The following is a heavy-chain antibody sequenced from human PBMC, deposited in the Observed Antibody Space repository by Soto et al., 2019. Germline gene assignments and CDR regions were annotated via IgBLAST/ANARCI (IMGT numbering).Heavy chain of an antibody. CDR3: ARTPVEMATPTLPYYFDY. D-gene: IGHD5-12*01. V-gene: IGHV4-30-4*01. Sequence: QVQLQESGPGLVKPSQTLSLTCTVSGGSISSGDYYWSWIRQPPGKGLEWIGYIYYSGSTYYNPSLKSRVTISVDTSKNPFSLKLSSVTAADTAVYYCARTPVEMATPTLPYYFDYWGQGTLVTVSS. CDR1: GGSISSGDYY. CDR2: IYYSGST. J-gene: IGHJ4*02.